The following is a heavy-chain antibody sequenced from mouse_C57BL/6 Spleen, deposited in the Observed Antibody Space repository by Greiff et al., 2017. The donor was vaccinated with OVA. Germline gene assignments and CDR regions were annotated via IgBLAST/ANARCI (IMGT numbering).Heavy chain of an antibody. V-gene: IGHV1-26*01. D-gene: IGHD3-2*02. CDR2: INPNNGGT. J-gene: IGHJ4*01. Sequence: VQLQQSGPELVKPGASVKISCKASGYTFTDYYMNWVKQSHGKSLEWIGDINPNNGGTSYNQKFKGKATLTVDKSSSTAYMELRSLTSEDSAVYYCARDSSGYDAMDYWGQGTSVTGSS. CDR1: GYTFTDYY. CDR3: ARDSSGYDAMDY.